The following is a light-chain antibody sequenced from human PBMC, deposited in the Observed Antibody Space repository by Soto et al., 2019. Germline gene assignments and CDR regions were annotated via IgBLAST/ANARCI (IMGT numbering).Light chain of an antibody. CDR3: QQFHSYSPT. CDR2: HAS. CDR1: QSISTW. J-gene: IGKJ1*01. V-gene: IGKV1-5*01. Sequence: DIQMTQSPSTLSASVGDRVTLTCRASQSISTWLAWYQQKPGKAPKLLIYHASTLESGVPSRFSGSGSGTEFTLTINSLQPDDFATYYCQQFHSYSPTFGQGTKVEIK.